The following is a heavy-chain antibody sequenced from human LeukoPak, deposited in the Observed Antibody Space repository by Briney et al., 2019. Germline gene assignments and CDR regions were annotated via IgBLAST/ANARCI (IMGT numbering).Heavy chain of an antibody. V-gene: IGHV4-34*01. CDR2: INHGGRT. D-gene: IGHD3-22*01. Sequence: SETLSLTCAVSGGSLSGYFWTWFRQPPGQGLEWIGEINHGGRTNYNPSLNSRVAMSVDTSKNHFSLILNSVTTADTAVYYCARGPKGSDDSSGYYFHEYYFDYWGQGTLVTVSS. CDR3: ARGPKGSDDSSGYYFHEYYFDY. J-gene: IGHJ4*02. CDR1: GGSLSGYF.